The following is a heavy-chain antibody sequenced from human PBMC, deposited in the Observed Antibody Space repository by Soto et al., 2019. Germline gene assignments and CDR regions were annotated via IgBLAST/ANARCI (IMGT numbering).Heavy chain of an antibody. CDR3: ARTLGSSGYYYDY. J-gene: IGHJ4*02. CDR1: GYTFTSYA. Sequence: ASVKVSCKASGYTFTSYAMHWVRQAPGPRLEWMGWINAGNGNTKYSQKFQGRVTITRDTSASTAYMELSSLRSEDTAVYYCARTLGSSGYYYDYWGQGTLVTVSS. V-gene: IGHV1-3*01. D-gene: IGHD3-22*01. CDR2: INAGNGNT.